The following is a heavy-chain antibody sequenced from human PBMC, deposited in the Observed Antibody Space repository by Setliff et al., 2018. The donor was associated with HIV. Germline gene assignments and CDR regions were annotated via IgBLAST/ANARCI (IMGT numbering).Heavy chain of an antibody. V-gene: IGHV3-11*04. J-gene: IGHJ6*02. CDR3: VRGKRYAYTSGGLDV. CDR1: GFTFSDYY. D-gene: IGHD3-16*01. Sequence: PGGSLRLSCAASGFTFSDYYMTWIRQAPGKGLEWVSYISPNGNSMYYADSVKGRFTISRDNAKNSLYLQMNSLRAEDTAIYFCVRGKRYAYTSGGLDVWGQGTTVTVSS. CDR2: ISPNGNSM.